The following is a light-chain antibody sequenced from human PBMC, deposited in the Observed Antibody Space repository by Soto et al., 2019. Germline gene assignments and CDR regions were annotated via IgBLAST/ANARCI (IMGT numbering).Light chain of an antibody. V-gene: IGLV2-14*01. CDR3: KSYSGGPTLYL. CDR1: STDVGGYNY. Sequence: QSALTQPASVSGSPGQSITISCTGTSTDVGGYNYVSWYQQHPGKAPKLLISDVSNRPSGVSFRFSGSKSGNTASLTISGLQAEDEDDYYCKSYSGGPTLYLFGTGTKLTVL. CDR2: DVS. J-gene: IGLJ1*01.